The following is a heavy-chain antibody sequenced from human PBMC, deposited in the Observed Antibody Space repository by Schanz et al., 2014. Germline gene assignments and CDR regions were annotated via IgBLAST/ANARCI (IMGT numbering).Heavy chain of an antibody. CDR1: GGTFSSFG. J-gene: IGHJ4*02. Sequence: VQLEQSGAEAKKPGSSVKVSCKASGGTFSSFGINWVRQAPGQGLEWMGWISAYNGHIDYAQKRQGRVTLTTDTSASTAYMELRNLRSDDTAVYYCARAKRFGDMDVWGQGTLVAGSS. CDR2: ISAYNGHI. V-gene: IGHV1-18*01. CDR3: ARAKRFGDMDV. D-gene: IGHD3-10*01.